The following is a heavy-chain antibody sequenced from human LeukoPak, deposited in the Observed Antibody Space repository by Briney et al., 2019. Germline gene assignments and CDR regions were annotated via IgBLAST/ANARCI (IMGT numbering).Heavy chain of an antibody. Sequence: GASVKLSCKASGYTFTNCAMHWVRHAPAQRLEWMGWINADNGDTKYSQKLQGRVTITRNTSASTAYMELSSLRSEDTAVYYCATTDYYDSSGYHLRYWGQGALVTVSS. J-gene: IGHJ4*02. D-gene: IGHD3-22*01. CDR3: ATTDYYDSSGYHLRY. V-gene: IGHV1-3*01. CDR1: GYTFTNCA. CDR2: INADNGDT.